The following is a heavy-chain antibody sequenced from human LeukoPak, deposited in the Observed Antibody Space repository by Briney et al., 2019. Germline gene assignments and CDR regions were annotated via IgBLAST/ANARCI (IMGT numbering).Heavy chain of an antibody. CDR3: ARDRTGYSSSWSDY. CDR1: GFTFSSYW. J-gene: IGHJ4*02. CDR2: ISTRGDTI. Sequence: GGSLRLSCAASGFTFSSYWMSWVRQAPGKGLEWVSDISTRGDTINYADSVKGRFTISRDNAKNSLYLQMNSLRVEDTAMYYCARDRTGYSSSWSDYWGQGTLVTVSS. V-gene: IGHV3-48*04. D-gene: IGHD6-13*01.